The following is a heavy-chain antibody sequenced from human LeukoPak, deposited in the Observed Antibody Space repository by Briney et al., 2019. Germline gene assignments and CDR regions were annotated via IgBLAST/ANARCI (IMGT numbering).Heavy chain of an antibody. D-gene: IGHD6-13*01. Sequence: GRSLRLSCAASGFTFSSYGMHWVRQAPGKGLEWVAVISYDGSNKYYADSVKGRFTISRDNSKNTLYLQMNSLRAEDTAVYYCAKGLRSSSWYYFLTEGPQGMDVWGQGTTVTVSS. CDR2: ISYDGSNK. CDR1: GFTFSSYG. CDR3: AKGLRSSSWYYFLTEGPQGMDV. V-gene: IGHV3-30*18. J-gene: IGHJ6*02.